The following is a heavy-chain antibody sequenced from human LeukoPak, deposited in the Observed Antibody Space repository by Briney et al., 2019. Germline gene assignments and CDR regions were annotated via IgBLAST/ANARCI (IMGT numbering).Heavy chain of an antibody. CDR3: ARHISGQWLPRDAFDI. CDR1: GYSFTNYW. D-gene: IGHD6-19*01. J-gene: IGHJ3*02. Sequence: GESLKISCQGSGYSFTNYWIGWVRQMPGKGLEWMGIIYPGDSDTRYSPSFQGQVTISADKSISTAYLQWSSLKAADTAMYYCARHISGQWLPRDAFDIWGQGTMVTVSS. CDR2: IYPGDSDT. V-gene: IGHV5-51*01.